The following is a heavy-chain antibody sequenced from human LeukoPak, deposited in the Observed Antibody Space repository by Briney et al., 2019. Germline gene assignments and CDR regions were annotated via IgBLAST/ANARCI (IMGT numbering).Heavy chain of an antibody. V-gene: IGHV4-4*07. CDR1: GGSINGYY. D-gene: IGHD3-10*01. CDR2: IYSSGST. CDR3: ARGDGSGAPYYYGMDV. J-gene: IGHJ6*02. Sequence: SETLSLTCTVSGGSINGYYWTWIRQPAGKGLEWIGRIYSSGSTNYNPSLKSRVTMSVDTSKNQFSLNLTSVTAADTAVYYCARGDGSGAPYYYGMDVWGQGTTVTVSS.